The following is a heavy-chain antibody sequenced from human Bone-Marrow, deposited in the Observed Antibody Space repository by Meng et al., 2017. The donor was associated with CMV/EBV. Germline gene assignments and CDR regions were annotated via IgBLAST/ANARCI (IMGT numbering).Heavy chain of an antibody. CDR3: AREWGSVAGTGYYYYGMDF. Sequence: ASVKGSCKASGYTFTSYDINWVRQATGQGLEWMGWMNPNSGNTGYAQKFQGRVTMTRNTSISTAYMELSSLRSEDTAVYYCAREWGSVAGTGYYYYGMDFWGQGTTVTVSS. CDR2: MNPNSGNT. J-gene: IGHJ6*02. V-gene: IGHV1-8*01. CDR1: GYTFTSYD. D-gene: IGHD6-19*01.